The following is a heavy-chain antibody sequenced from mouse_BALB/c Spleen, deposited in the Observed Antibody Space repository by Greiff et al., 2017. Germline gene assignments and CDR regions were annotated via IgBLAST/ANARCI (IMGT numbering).Heavy chain of an antibody. CDR1: GYTFTSYW. D-gene: IGHD1-1*01. CDR3: AGRGGGRLYAMDY. CDR2: IDPSGSYT. V-gene: IGHV1-69*02. J-gene: IGHJ2*01. Sequence: QVQLQQPGAELVKPGASVKLSCKASGYTFTSYWMHWVMQRPGQGLEWIGEIDPSGSYTNYNQKFKGKATLTVDKSSSTAYMQLSSLTSEDSAVYYCAGRGGGRLYAMDYWGQGTTLTVSA.